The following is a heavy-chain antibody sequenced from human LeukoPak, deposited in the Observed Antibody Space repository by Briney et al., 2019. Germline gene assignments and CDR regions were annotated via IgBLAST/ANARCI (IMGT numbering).Heavy chain of an antibody. CDR2: INHSRNT. V-gene: IGHV4-34*01. D-gene: IGHD2-8*01. J-gene: IGHJ4*02. Sequence: SETLSLTCAVHVGSFRVYNWSWIPQPPREGLEWIGEINHSRNTNYKPSLKSRATISVDTSNNQFSLKLSSVTAADTAVYYCARAKCTNGVCSRRSQRPVYYFDYWGQGTMVTVSS. CDR3: ARAKCTNGVCSRRSQRPVYYFDY. CDR1: VGSFRVYN.